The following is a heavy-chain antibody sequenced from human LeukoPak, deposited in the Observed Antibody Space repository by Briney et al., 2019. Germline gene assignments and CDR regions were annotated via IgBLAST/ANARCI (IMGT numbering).Heavy chain of an antibody. V-gene: IGHV4-38-2*01. J-gene: IGHJ4*02. CDR1: GYSISSGSY. CDR3: ARLVVGTTDY. D-gene: IGHD1-26*01. CDR2: IYHSGST. Sequence: SETLSLTCAVTGYSISSGSYWGWIRQPPGKGLEYIGSIYHSGSTYNNPSLKSRVTISVDTSKNQFSLKLSSVTAADTAVYYCARLVVGTTDYWGQGTLVTVSS.